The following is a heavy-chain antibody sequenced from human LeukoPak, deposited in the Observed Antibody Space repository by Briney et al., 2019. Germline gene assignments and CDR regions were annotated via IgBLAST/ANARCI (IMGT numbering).Heavy chain of an antibody. V-gene: IGHV1-2*02. CDR2: INPNSGDT. CDR1: GYTFTGYY. CDR3: ARGFPYYYFYYYMAV. D-gene: IGHD3-10*01. Sequence: ASVKVSCKASGYTFTGYYMHWVRQAPGQGLEWMGWINPNSGDTNYAQKFQGRVTVTRDTSISTTYMELSRLRSDDTAVYYCARGFPYYYFYYYMAVWGKGTTVSISS. J-gene: IGHJ6*03.